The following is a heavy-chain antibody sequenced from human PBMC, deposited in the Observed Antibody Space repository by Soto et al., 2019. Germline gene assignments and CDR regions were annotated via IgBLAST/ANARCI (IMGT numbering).Heavy chain of an antibody. CDR1: GGTFSSYA. J-gene: IGHJ6*02. CDR2: IIPIFGTA. V-gene: IGHV1-69*01. Sequence: QVQLVQSGAEVKKPGSSVKVSCKASGGTFSSYAISWVRQAPGQGLEWMGGIIPIFGTANYAQKFQGRVTITADESTSTAYMGVSSLRSEDTAVYYCARDRGPLGYCSSTSCYRYYYYGMDVWGQGTTVTVSS. CDR3: ARDRGPLGYCSSTSCYRYYYYGMDV. D-gene: IGHD2-2*01.